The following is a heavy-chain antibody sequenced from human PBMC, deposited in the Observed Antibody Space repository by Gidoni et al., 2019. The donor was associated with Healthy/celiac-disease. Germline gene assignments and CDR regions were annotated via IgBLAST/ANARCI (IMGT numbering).Heavy chain of an antibody. Sequence: EVQLVESGGGLVQPGRSLRLSCAASGFTFDDYAMHWVRQAPGKGREWVSGISWNSGSIGYSDSVKGRFTISRYNAKNSLYLQMNSLRAEDTALYYCAKVEQQLTLPDYGMDVWGQGTTVTVSS. J-gene: IGHJ6*02. CDR2: ISWNSGSI. CDR3: AKVEQQLTLPDYGMDV. CDR1: GFTFDDYA. D-gene: IGHD6-13*01. V-gene: IGHV3-9*01.